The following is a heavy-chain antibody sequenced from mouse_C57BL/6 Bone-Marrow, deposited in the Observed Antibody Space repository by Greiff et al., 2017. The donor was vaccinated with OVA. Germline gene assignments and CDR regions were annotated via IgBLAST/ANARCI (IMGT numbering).Heavy chain of an antibody. CDR3: ARSGRLGYGSRNAMDY. CDR1: GYTFTSYW. D-gene: IGHD1-1*01. J-gene: IGHJ4*01. CDR2: IHPNSGST. V-gene: IGHV1-64*01. Sequence: VKLQQPGAELVKPGASVKLSCKASGYTFTSYWMHWVKQRPGQGLEWIGMIHPNSGSTNYNEKFKSKATLTVDKSSSTAYMQLSSLTSEDSAVYYCARSGRLGYGSRNAMDYWGQGTSVTVSS.